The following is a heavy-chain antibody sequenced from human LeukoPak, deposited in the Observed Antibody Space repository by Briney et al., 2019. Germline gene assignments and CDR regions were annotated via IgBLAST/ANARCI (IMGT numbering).Heavy chain of an antibody. CDR2: ISYDGSNK. Sequence: GGSLRLSCAASGFTFSSYAMHWVRQAPGKGLEWVAVISYDGSNKYYADSVKGRFTISRDNSKNTLYLQMNSLRAGDTAVYYCARDRLRYCSSTSCPLGYWGQGTLVTVSS. D-gene: IGHD2-2*01. CDR3: ARDRLRYCSSTSCPLGY. CDR1: GFTFSSYA. V-gene: IGHV3-30*04. J-gene: IGHJ4*02.